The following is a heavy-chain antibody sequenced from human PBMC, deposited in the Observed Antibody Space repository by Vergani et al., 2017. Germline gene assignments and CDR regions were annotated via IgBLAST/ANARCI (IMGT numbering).Heavy chain of an antibody. CDR3: AKEAPGGYDWDVGAFDI. D-gene: IGHD5-12*01. J-gene: IGHJ3*02. Sequence: EVQLVETGGGLIQPGGSLRLSCAASGFTVSSNYMSWVRQAPGKGLEWVSVIYSGGSTYYADAVEARFTITRDNTKNTLYPQMNSLRAEDTALYYSAKEAPGGYDWDVGAFDIWGQGTMVTVSS. CDR1: GFTVSSNY. V-gene: IGHV3-53*05. CDR2: IYSGGST.